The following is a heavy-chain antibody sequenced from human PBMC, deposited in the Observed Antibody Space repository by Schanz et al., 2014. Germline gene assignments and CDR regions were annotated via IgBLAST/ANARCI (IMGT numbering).Heavy chain of an antibody. CDR3: AKGRGGTSSEGLDQYYGMDV. CDR1: GFTFDDYA. D-gene: IGHD6-6*01. V-gene: IGHV3-9*01. CDR2: ISWNSGTA. J-gene: IGHJ6*02. Sequence: VQLVESGGTLVKPGGSLRLSCAASGFTFDDYAMHWVRQAPGKGLEYVSGISWNSGTAVYADSVKGRFTISRDNAKNSLYLQMNSLRGEDTAVYFCAKGRGGTSSEGLDQYYGMDVWGQGTTVTVSS.